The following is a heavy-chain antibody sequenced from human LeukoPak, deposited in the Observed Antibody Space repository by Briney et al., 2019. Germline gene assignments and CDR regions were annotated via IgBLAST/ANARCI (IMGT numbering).Heavy chain of an antibody. V-gene: IGHV4-61*08. CDR3: ARHMLVGAPAHFQH. D-gene: IGHD1-26*01. CDR1: GGSVRSDGYY. CDR2: ISFSGNT. Sequence: SETLSLTCTVSGGSVRSDGYYWSWIRQPPGKGLEWIGYISFSGNTNYNPSLKSRVTISLDTSKNQFSLKLSSVTATDTAVYYCARHMLVGAPAHFQHWGQGSLVTVSS. J-gene: IGHJ1*01.